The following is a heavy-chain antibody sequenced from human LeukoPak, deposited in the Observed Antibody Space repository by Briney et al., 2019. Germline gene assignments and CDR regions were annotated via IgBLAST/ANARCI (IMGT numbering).Heavy chain of an antibody. CDR2: IWSDGSHG. V-gene: IGHV3-33*06. D-gene: IGHD4-17*01. J-gene: IGHJ4*02. CDR3: AKGIDYGGNTGIDY. Sequence: SGGSLRLSCAASGFTVSSNYMSWVRQAPGKGLEWVAVIWSDGSHGTYADSVKGRFTISRDDSKNTLSLQMTSLRGEDTALYYCAKGIDYGGNTGIDYWGQGTLVTVSS. CDR1: GFTVSSNY.